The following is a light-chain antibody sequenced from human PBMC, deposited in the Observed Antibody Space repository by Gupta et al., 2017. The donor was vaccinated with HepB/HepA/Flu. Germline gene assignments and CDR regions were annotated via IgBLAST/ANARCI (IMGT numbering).Light chain of an antibody. CDR1: QSFSSGY. V-gene: IGKV3-20*01. J-gene: IGKJ4*01. CDR2: GAS. CDR3: QHYDYSIPLS. Sequence: EMVLTQSPGTLSLSPGERATLSCRASQSFSSGYLAWYQQKPGQAPRLLIYGASSRATDIPDRFSGSGSGTDFTLTISRLEPEDFAVYYCQHYDYSIPLSFGGGTKVEMK.